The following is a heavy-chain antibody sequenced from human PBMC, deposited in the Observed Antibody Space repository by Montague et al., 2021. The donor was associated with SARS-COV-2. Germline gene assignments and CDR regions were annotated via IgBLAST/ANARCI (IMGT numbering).Heavy chain of an antibody. D-gene: IGHD6-19*01. CDR2: IDCDDDT. CDR1: GFSVSTSGLC. CDR3: ARIPEYSSGGGPDWYFDL. V-gene: IGHV2-70*01. Sequence: PALVNPTQTLTLTCTFSGFSVSTSGLCVSWIRQPPGKALEWLALIDCDDDTYYSTSLKTRLTISKYTSKNQVVLTMTNMDPVDTGTYYCARIPEYSSGGGPDWYFDLWGRGTLVTVSS. J-gene: IGHJ2*01.